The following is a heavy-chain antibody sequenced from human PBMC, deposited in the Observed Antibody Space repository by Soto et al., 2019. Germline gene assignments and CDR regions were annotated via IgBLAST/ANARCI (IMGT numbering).Heavy chain of an antibody. CDR2: VSYDGSNK. J-gene: IGHJ4*02. Sequence: GGSLRLSCAASGFTFSSYGVHWVRQAPGKGLEWVASVSYDGSNKHYADSVKGRFTIFRDNSRKTLDLQINSLRAEDTAVYYCAKDTYYYDRSGYYTYDHWGQGTQVTVS. CDR3: AKDTYYYDRSGYYTYDH. V-gene: IGHV3-30*18. CDR1: GFTFSSYG. D-gene: IGHD3-22*01.